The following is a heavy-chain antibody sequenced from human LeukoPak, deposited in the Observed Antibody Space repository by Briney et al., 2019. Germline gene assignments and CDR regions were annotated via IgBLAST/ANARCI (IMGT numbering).Heavy chain of an antibody. Sequence: GGSLRLSCAASGFTFSSYWMSWVRQAPGKGLEWVANINQDGSEKYYVDSVKGRFTISRDNAKNSLYLQMNSLRAEDTAVYYCARDYGDSPGNYYSYMDVWGKGTTVTVSS. J-gene: IGHJ6*03. V-gene: IGHV3-7*01. CDR1: GFTFSSYW. CDR2: INQDGSEK. CDR3: ARDYGDSPGNYYSYMDV. D-gene: IGHD4-17*01.